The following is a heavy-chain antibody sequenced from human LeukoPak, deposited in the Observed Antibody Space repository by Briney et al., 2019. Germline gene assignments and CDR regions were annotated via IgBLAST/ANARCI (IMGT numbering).Heavy chain of an antibody. V-gene: IGHV3-23*01. CDR3: AKKAQVTAGAAYIDY. Sequence: PGGSLRLSCAASGFTVSTNYMSWVRQAPGKGLEWVSVISGDSGTTVYRDSVEGRFTISRDNSKNTLFLHMNSLRAEDTAVYYCAKKAQVTAGAAYIDYWGQGTLVTVSS. D-gene: IGHD2-21*02. J-gene: IGHJ4*02. CDR1: GFTVSTNY. CDR2: ISGDSGTT.